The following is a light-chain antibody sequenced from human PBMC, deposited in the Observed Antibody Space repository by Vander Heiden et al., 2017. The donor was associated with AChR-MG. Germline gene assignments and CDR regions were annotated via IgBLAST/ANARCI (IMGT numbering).Light chain of an antibody. J-gene: IGKJ2*01. V-gene: IGKV3D-7*01. CDR3: QQYYNLHPA. Sequence: PGERVTLSCRASQSVSSSYLTWYQQKPGQAPRLLIYGASTRATGIPARFSGSGSGTDFTLTISSLQPEDFAVYSCQQYYNLHPAFGQGTKLEIK. CDR1: QSVSSSY. CDR2: GAS.